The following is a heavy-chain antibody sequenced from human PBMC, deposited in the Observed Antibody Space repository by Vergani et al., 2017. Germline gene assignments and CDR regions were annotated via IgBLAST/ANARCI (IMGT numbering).Heavy chain of an antibody. J-gene: IGHJ6*02. CDR2: IIPIFGTA. CDR3: ARDPVGGFGELFRYGMDV. V-gene: IGHV1-69*06. D-gene: IGHD3-10*01. Sequence: QVQLVQSGAEVKKPGSSVKVSCKASGGTFSSYAISWVRQAPGQGLEWMGGIIPIFGTANYAQKFQGRVTITADKSTSTAYMELSSLRSEDTAVYYCARDPVGGFGELFRYGMDVWGQGTTVTVSS. CDR1: GGTFSSYA.